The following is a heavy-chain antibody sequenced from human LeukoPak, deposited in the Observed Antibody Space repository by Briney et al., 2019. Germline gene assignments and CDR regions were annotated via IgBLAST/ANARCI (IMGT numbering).Heavy chain of an antibody. J-gene: IGHJ4*02. Sequence: SGPTLVKPAETLTLTCTSSGFSLSTREVGVGWIRQPPGKALEWLAVIWRDDDRRYSASLKSRLTITKDTSKNQVVLTMTNMDPVDTGTYYCAHRPQRGVPPSFWGQGTLVTVSS. V-gene: IGHV2-5*02. CDR1: GFSLSTREVG. CDR3: AHRPQRGVPPSF. CDR2: IWRDDDR. D-gene: IGHD2-15*01.